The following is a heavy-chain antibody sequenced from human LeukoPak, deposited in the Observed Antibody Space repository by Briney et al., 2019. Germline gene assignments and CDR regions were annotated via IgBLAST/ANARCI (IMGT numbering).Heavy chain of an antibody. Sequence: SETLSLTCTVSGGSFSTYYWSWIRQPPGKGLEWIGSIYHSGSTYYNPSLKSRVTISVDTSTNQFSLKLSSVTAADTAVYYCAREDYGYYDFWSGYYFSPPLVAFDIWGQGTMVTVSS. D-gene: IGHD3-3*01. CDR3: AREDYGYYDFWSGYYFSPPLVAFDI. J-gene: IGHJ3*02. V-gene: IGHV4-59*12. CDR1: GGSFSTYY. CDR2: IYHSGST.